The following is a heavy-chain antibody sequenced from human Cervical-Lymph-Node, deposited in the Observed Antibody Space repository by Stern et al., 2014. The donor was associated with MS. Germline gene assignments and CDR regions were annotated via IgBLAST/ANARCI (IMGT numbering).Heavy chain of an antibody. CDR1: AYTFTDYW. V-gene: IGHV1-2*02. CDR2: IDPSSGAT. J-gene: IGHJ4*02. CDR3: AGGAPGVVDQTACYDY. D-gene: IGHD2-8*02. Sequence: QVQLVQSGAEVKKPGASVKVSCKASAYTFTDYWLHWVRQAPGQGPKWMGWIDPSSGATKYAQQFQGRVAMTRDTSSSTAYMELSSLTSDDPAVYYLAGGAPGVVDQTACYDYWGQGTLVTVSS.